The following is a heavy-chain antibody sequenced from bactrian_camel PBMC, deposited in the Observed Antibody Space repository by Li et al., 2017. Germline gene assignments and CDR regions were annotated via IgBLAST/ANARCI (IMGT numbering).Heavy chain of an antibody. Sequence: VQLVESGGGSVQAGGSLRLPCAASGGTYSGHCMGWFRQVPGKEREQVASMRTSTPITAYYADSVKGRFTISRDNAKNTLYLQMNSLNPEDSGMYYCAAVAFGGCWGTRYTYFGRGTQVTVS. CDR1: GGTYSGHC. D-gene: IGHD5*01. V-gene: IGHV3-3*01. CDR2: MRTSTPIT. J-gene: IGHJ4*01.